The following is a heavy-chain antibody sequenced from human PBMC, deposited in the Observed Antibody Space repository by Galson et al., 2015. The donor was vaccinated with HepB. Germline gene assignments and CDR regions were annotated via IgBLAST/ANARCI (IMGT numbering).Heavy chain of an antibody. CDR1: GFTFSDYY. Sequence: SLRLSCAASGFTFSDYYMSWIRQAPGKGLEWVSYISSSSSYTNYADSVKGRFTISRDNAKNSLYLQMNSLRAEDTAVYYCARMTTVTTSAWYFDLWGRGTLVTVSS. D-gene: IGHD4-17*01. CDR3: ARMTTVTTSAWYFDL. V-gene: IGHV3-11*03. J-gene: IGHJ2*01. CDR2: ISSSSSYT.